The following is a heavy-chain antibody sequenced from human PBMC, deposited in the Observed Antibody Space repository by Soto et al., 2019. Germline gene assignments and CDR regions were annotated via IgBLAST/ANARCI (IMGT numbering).Heavy chain of an antibody. Sequence: GESLKISCKGSGYSFTSYWISWVRQMPGKGLEWMGRIDPSDSYTNYSPSFQGHVTIPADKSISTAYLQWSSLKASDTPMYYCATHHGSIYDYYYYYGMDVWGQGTTVTVSS. CDR1: GYSFTSYW. V-gene: IGHV5-10-1*01. CDR2: IDPSDSYT. CDR3: ATHHGSIYDYYYYYGMDV. J-gene: IGHJ6*02. D-gene: IGHD4-4*01.